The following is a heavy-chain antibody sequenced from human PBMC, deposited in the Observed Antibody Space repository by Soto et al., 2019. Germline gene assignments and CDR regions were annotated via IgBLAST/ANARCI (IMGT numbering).Heavy chain of an antibody. CDR2: ISSSGRTI. CDR3: ARNSEHFDY. J-gene: IGHJ4*02. Sequence: QVHLAESGGGLVKPGGSLRLSCAASGFTLSDYYMTWIRQAPGKGLEWVSYISSSGRTIYYADSVRGRFTISRDNAENSLYLQMNSLRAEDTALYYCARNSEHFDYWGQGTLVTVSS. V-gene: IGHV3-11*01. CDR1: GFTLSDYY. D-gene: IGHD1-26*01.